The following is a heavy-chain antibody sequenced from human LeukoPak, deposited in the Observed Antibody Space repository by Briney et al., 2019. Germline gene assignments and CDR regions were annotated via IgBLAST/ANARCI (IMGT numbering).Heavy chain of an antibody. CDR3: AKEVTGGYCSGGNCYAYFEY. CDR1: GFTFSSYA. V-gene: IGHV3-23*01. CDR2: ISGTGATT. J-gene: IGHJ4*02. Sequence: GGSLRLSCAASGFTFSSYAMSWVRQAPGKGLERVSGISGTGATTYYADSVKGRFTISRDNAKNTLFLTMSSLRAEDTAVYYCAKEVTGGYCSGGNCYAYFEYWGQGTLVTVSS. D-gene: IGHD2-15*01.